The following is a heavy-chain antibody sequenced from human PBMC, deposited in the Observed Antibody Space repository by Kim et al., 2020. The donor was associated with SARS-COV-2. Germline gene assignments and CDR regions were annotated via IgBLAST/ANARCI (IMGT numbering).Heavy chain of an antibody. CDR1: GLTLSDSY. V-gene: IGHV3-11*03. CDR3: ARNSSGYYLV. D-gene: IGHD3-22*01. Sequence: GGSLRLSCAASGLTLSDSYMSWIRQAPGKGLEWVSDIRSRGSYTEYADSVKGRFTISRDNAKNSLYLEMNSLRAEDTAVYYCARNSSGYYLVWGQGTLVTVSS. J-gene: IGHJ4*02. CDR2: IRSRGSYT.